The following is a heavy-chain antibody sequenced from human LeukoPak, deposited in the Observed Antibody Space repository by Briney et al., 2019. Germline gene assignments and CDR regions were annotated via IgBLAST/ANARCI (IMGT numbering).Heavy chain of an antibody. CDR1: GGSFSGYY. CDR3: ARDSSHQKSWFDP. J-gene: IGHJ5*02. Sequence: PSETLSLTCAVYGGSFSGYYWSWIRQPPGKGLEWIGEINHSGSTNYNPSLKSRATISVDTSKNQFSLKLSSVTAADTAVYYCARDSSHQKSWFDPWGQGTLVTVSS. CDR2: INHSGST. V-gene: IGHV4-34*01. D-gene: IGHD6-13*01.